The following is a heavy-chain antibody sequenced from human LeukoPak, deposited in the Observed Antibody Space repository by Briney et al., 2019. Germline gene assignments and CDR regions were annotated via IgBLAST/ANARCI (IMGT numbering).Heavy chain of an antibody. CDR3: ARGFRDYYGSGSYFDY. Sequence: PSQTLSLTCTVSGGSISTGTYYWSWARQPPGKGLEWLGYIYHTGNTYYNPSLKSRVTISVDTSKNQFSLKLSSVTAADTAVYYCARGFRDYYGSGSYFDYWGQGTLVTVSS. D-gene: IGHD3-10*01. CDR2: IYHTGNT. J-gene: IGHJ4*02. V-gene: IGHV4-30-2*05. CDR1: GGSISTGTYY.